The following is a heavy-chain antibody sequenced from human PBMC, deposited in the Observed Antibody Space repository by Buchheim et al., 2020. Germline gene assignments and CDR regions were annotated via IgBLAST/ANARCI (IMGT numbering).Heavy chain of an antibody. V-gene: IGHV4-39*01. D-gene: IGHD3-3*01. Sequence: QLQLQESGPGLVKPSETLSLTCTVSGGSISSSSYYWGWIRQPPGKGLEWIGSIYYSGSTYYNPSLKSRVTISVDTSKNQFSLKLSSVTAADTAVYYCARHYDFWSDPWYFDYWGQGTL. CDR1: GGSISSSSYY. CDR3: ARHYDFWSDPWYFDY. J-gene: IGHJ4*02. CDR2: IYYSGST.